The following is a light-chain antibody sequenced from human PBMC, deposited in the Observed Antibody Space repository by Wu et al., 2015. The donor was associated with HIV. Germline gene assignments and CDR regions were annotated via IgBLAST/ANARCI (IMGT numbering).Light chain of an antibody. J-gene: IGKJ4*01. V-gene: IGKV3-11*01. CDR2: NAY. CDR3: QQHGNWPPIA. Sequence: EIVLTQSPATLSLSPGERATLSCRASQNVNSWLAWYQQKPGQAPRLLIYNAYDRATGIPARFSGSGSGTDFTLTINGLEAQDSAVYYCQQHGNWPPIAFGGGTTLEIK. CDR1: QNVNSW.